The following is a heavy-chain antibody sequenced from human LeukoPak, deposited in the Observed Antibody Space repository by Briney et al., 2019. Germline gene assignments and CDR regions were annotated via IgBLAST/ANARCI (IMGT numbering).Heavy chain of an antibody. Sequence: GESLKISCKGSGYNFTSYWIGWVRQMPGKGLEWMGIIYPGDSDTRYSPSFQGQVTISADKSISTAYLQWSSLKASDTAMYYCARSGRGYCSSTSCYEGGNYWGQGTLVTVSS. CDR2: IYPGDSDT. CDR3: ARSGRGYCSSTSCYEGGNY. CDR1: GYNFTSYW. D-gene: IGHD2-2*01. J-gene: IGHJ4*02. V-gene: IGHV5-51*01.